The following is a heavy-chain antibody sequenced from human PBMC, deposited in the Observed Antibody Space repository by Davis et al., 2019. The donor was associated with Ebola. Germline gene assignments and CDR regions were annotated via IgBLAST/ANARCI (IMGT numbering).Heavy chain of an antibody. J-gene: IGHJ3*02. CDR3: ARGYRQLPFDI. Sequence: AASVKVSCKASGGTFGSYAISWVRQAPGQGLEWMGWISAYNGNTNYAQKLQGRVTMTTDTSTSTAYMELRSLRSDDTAVYYCARGYRQLPFDIWGQGTMVTVSS. V-gene: IGHV1-18*01. D-gene: IGHD3-16*02. CDR1: GGTFGSYA. CDR2: ISAYNGNT.